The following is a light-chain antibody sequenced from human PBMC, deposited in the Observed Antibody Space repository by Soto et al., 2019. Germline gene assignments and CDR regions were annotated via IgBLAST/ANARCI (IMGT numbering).Light chain of an antibody. V-gene: IGKV3-15*01. Sequence: EILMTQSPATLSVSPGERATLSCRASQRINSNLAWYQQRPGQAPRLHIYDASTRATSIPARFSGSGSGTEFTLTISSLQSEDFAVYYCQQYNNWPRTFGQGTRLDIK. CDR3: QQYNNWPRT. J-gene: IGKJ5*01. CDR1: QRINSN. CDR2: DAS.